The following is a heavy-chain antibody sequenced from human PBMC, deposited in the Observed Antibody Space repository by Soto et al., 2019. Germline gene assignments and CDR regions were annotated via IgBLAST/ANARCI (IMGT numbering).Heavy chain of an antibody. V-gene: IGHV4-31*03. CDR3: ARVRDFWSGYYPTDWNNWFDP. Sequence: SETLSLTCTVSGGSISSGGYYWSWIRQHPGKGLEWIGYIYYSGSTYYNPSLKSRVTISVDTSKNQFSLKLSSVTAADTAVYYCARVRDFWSGYYPTDWNNWFDPWGQGTLVTVSS. CDR2: IYYSGST. J-gene: IGHJ5*02. D-gene: IGHD3-3*01. CDR1: GGSISSGGYY.